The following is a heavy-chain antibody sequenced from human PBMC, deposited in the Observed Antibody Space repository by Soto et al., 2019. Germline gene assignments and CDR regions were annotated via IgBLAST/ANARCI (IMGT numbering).Heavy chain of an antibody. J-gene: IGHJ6*02. D-gene: IGHD1-26*01. Sequence: QVQLVQSGAEVKKPGSSVKVSCKASGGTFCSYTISWVRQAPGQGLEWMGRIIPILGIANYAQKFQGRVTITADKSTSTAYMELSSLRSEDTAVYYCARAVGAIEGMDVWGQGTTVTVSS. V-gene: IGHV1-69*02. CDR2: IIPILGIA. CDR1: GGTFCSYT. CDR3: ARAVGAIEGMDV.